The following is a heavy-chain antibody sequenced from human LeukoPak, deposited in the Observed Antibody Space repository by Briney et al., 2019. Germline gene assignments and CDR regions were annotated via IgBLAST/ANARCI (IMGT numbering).Heavy chain of an antibody. CDR3: AKDIGGYYYDSSGLFDY. J-gene: IGHJ4*02. CDR1: GFTFSSYG. D-gene: IGHD3-22*01. V-gene: IGHV3-30*18. CDR2: ISYDGSNK. Sequence: GGSLRLSCAASGFTFSSYGMHWVRQAPGKGLEWVAVISYDGSNKYYADSVKGRFTIPRDNSKNTLYLQMNSLRAEDTAVYYCAKDIGGYYYDSSGLFDYWGQGTLVTVSS.